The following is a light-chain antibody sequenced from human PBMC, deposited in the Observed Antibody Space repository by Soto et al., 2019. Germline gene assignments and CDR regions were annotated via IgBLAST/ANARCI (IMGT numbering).Light chain of an antibody. V-gene: IGKV3-20*01. Sequence: EIVLTQSPGTLSLSPGERATLSCRASQSVSSSYLAWYQQKPGQAPRLLIYGASSSATDIPDRFSGSGSGTDFTLTISRLEPEDFAVYYCQQYGSSPGFTFGPGTKVDIK. CDR2: GAS. CDR3: QQYGSSPGFT. CDR1: QSVSSSY. J-gene: IGKJ3*01.